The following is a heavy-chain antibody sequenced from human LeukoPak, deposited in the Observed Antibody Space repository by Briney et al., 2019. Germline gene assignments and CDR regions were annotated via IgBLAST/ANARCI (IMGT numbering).Heavy chain of an antibody. CDR3: ARDMYYYDSSGYPLDY. V-gene: IGHV3-48*01. J-gene: IGHJ4*02. CDR1: GFTFSSYS. Sequence: GGSLRLSCAASGFTFSSYSMNWVRQAPGKGLEWVSYISSSSSTIYYADSVRGRFTISRDNAKNSLYLQMNSLRAEDTAVYYCARDMYYYDSSGYPLDYWGQGTLVTVPS. D-gene: IGHD3-22*01. CDR2: ISSSSSTI.